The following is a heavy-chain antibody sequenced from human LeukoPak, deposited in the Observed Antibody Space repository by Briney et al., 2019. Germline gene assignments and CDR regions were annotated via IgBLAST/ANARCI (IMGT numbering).Heavy chain of an antibody. V-gene: IGHV1-18*01. D-gene: IGHD2-15*01. CDR1: GYTFTSYG. CDR3: ARDPPRIVVVVAATNYSGMDV. J-gene: IGHJ6*02. CDR2: ISAYNGNT. Sequence: GASVKVSCTASGYTFTSYGISWVRQAPGQGLEWMGWISAYNGNTNYAQKLQGRVTMTTDTSTSTAYMELRSLRSDDTAVYYCARDPPRIVVVVAATNYSGMDVWAKGPRSPSP.